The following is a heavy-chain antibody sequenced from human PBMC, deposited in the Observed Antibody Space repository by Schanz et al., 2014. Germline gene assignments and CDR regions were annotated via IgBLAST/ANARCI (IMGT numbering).Heavy chain of an antibody. D-gene: IGHD5-18*01. J-gene: IGHJ3*02. CDR3: TRGGYSYALSAFDI. CDR1: RYTFNTYG. V-gene: IGHV1-18*01. CDR2: ISAYNGDT. Sequence: QGQLVQSGAEVKEPGASVKVSCEASRYTFNTYGLNWVRQAPGQGLEWMGWISAYNGDTNYALKLQGRVTMTTDTSTGTAYMELRSLRSDDTALYYCTRGGYSYALSAFDIWGQGTMVTVSS.